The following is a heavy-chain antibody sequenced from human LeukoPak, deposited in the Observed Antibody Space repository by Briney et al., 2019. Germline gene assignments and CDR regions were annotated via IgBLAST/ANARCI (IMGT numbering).Heavy chain of an antibody. J-gene: IGHJ4*02. V-gene: IGHV3-48*02. D-gene: IGHD3-22*01. Sequence: GGSLRLSCAASGFTFSSYSMTWVRQAPGKGLEWVSYISSSSSTIYYADSVKGRFTISRDNAKNSLYLQMNSLRDEDTAVYYCARPYYYDSSGYYYWGQGTLVTVSS. CDR2: ISSSSSTI. CDR3: ARPYYYDSSGYYY. CDR1: GFTFSSYS.